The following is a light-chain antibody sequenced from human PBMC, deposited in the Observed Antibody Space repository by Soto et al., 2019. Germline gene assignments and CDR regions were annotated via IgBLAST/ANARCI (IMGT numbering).Light chain of an antibody. CDR3: QQYNIYSPWT. CDR2: KAS. V-gene: IGKV1-5*03. CDR1: QSISGW. Sequence: IQLTQSPSSLSASVGDRVTITCRASQSISGWLAWYQQKPGKAPKLLIYKASNLQIGVPSRFSGGGSGTEFSLTISSLQPDDFATYYCQQYNIYSPWTFGQGTKVDIK. J-gene: IGKJ1*01.